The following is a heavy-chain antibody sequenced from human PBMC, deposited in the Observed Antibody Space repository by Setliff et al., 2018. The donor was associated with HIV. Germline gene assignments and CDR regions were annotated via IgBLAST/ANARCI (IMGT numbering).Heavy chain of an antibody. CDR2: IIPILGIA. J-gene: IGHJ3*02. V-gene: IGHV1-69*10. CDR1: GGTFSSYA. D-gene: IGHD2-15*01. CDR3: AGRVRDCSGGSCYLDAFDI. Sequence: ASVKVSCKASGGTFSSYAISWVRQAPGQGLEWMGGIIPILGIANYAQKFQGRVTITTDESTSTAYMELSSLRSEDTAVYYCAGRVRDCSGGSCYLDAFDIWGQGTMVTVS.